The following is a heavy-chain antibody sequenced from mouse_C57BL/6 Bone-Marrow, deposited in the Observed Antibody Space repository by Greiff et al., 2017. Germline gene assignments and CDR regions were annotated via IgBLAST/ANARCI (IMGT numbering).Heavy chain of an antibody. CDR1: GFSLTSYG. J-gene: IGHJ4*01. D-gene: IGHD1-1*01. V-gene: IGHV2-5*01. Sequence: VKLMESGPGLVQPSQSLSITCTVSGFSLTSYGVHWVRQSPGKGLEWLGVIWRGGSTDYNAAFMSRLSITKDNSKSQVFFKMNSLQADDTAIYYCAKNDYYGSYYYAMDYWGQGTSVTVSS. CDR3: AKNDYYGSYYYAMDY. CDR2: IWRGGST.